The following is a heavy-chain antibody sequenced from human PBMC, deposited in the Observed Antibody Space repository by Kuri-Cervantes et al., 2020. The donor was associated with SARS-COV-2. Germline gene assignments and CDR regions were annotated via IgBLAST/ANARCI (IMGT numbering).Heavy chain of an antibody. Sequence: ASVKVSCKASGYTFTGYYMHWVRQAPGQGLEWMGWINPNSGGTNYAQKFQERVTITRDMSTSTAYMELSSLRSEDTAVYYCAAQYYYDSSGYLNWFGPWGQGTLVTVSS. CDR2: INPNSGGT. D-gene: IGHD3-22*01. CDR3: AAQYYYDSSGYLNWFGP. CDR1: GYTFTGYY. V-gene: IGHV1-2*02. J-gene: IGHJ5*02.